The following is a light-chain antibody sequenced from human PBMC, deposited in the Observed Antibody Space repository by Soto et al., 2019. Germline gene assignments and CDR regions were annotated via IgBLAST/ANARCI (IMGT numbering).Light chain of an antibody. V-gene: IGLV2-23*01. J-gene: IGLJ2*01. CDR3: CSYAGSSTCGVV. Sequence: QSALTQPASVSGSPGQSITISCTGTSSDVGSYNLVSWYQQHPGKAPKLMIYEGSKRPSGVSNRFSGSKSGNTASLTISGLQAEDEADDYCCSYAGSSTCGVVFGVGTELTVL. CDR1: SSDVGSYNL. CDR2: EGS.